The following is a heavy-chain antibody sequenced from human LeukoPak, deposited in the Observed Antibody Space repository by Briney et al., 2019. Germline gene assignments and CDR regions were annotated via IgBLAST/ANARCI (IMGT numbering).Heavy chain of an antibody. J-gene: IGHJ6*02. CDR2: ISYSSSTI. CDR1: GLTLSSYS. CDR3: ARELIMDV. Sequence: PGGSLRLSCAASGLTLSSYSMNWVRQAPGKGLEWVSYISYSSSTIYYADSVKGRFTISRDNAKSSLYLQMNSLRDEDTAVYLCARELIMDVWGQGTTVTVSS. V-gene: IGHV3-48*02.